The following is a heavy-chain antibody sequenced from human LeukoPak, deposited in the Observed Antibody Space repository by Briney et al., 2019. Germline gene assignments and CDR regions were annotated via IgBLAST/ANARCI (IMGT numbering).Heavy chain of an antibody. V-gene: IGHV4-34*01. D-gene: IGHD3-3*01. CDR2: INHRGST. Sequence: SETLSLTCGVYGGSFSAYYWSWIRQAPEKGLEWVGEINHRGSTNYNPSLKSRVTISLDTSENQFSLKLSSVTAADTAVYYCARGRITTFGVVIPLDYWGQGALVTVSS. CDR3: ARGRITTFGVVIPLDY. CDR1: GGSFSAYY. J-gene: IGHJ4*02.